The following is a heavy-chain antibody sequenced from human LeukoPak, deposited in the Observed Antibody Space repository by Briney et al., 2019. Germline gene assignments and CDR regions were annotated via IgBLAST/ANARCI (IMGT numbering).Heavy chain of an antibody. D-gene: IGHD6-6*01. J-gene: IGHJ2*01. Sequence: PSETLSLTCAVYGASFSNYYWGWVRQPPGKGLEWIGEMNQSGRANYNPSLKSQVTLSVDTSKNQFSLKLDSVTAADTAVYYCARGGGAARPRYFDLWGRGTLVTVSS. CDR3: ARGGGAARPRYFDL. CDR2: MNQSGRA. CDR1: GASFSNYY. V-gene: IGHV4-34*01.